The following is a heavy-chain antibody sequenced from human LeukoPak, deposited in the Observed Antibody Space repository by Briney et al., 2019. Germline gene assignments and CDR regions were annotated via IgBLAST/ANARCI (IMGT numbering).Heavy chain of an antibody. V-gene: IGHV4-39*01. CDR3: GRTGGFGGAGGVGGVYFDY. J-gene: IGHJ4*02. D-gene: IGHD3-10*01. CDR1: GASISSSSCC. CDR2: IYYSGHT. Sequence: PSETLSLTCTVSGASISSSSCCWGWIRQPPGKGLEWIGTIYYSGHTYDNPSLKSRVTISVDTSKNQFSLRLSSVTAADTAVYYCGRTGGFGGAGGVGGVYFDYWGQGTLVTVSS.